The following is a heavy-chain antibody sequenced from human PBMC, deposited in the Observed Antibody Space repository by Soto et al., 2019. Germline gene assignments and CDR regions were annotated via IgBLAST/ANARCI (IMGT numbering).Heavy chain of an antibody. V-gene: IGHV3-74*01. CDR1: GFTFSSYW. CDR2: INSDGSST. J-gene: IGHJ6*02. CDR3: ARDLVDPYYYYGMDV. D-gene: IGHD2-8*02. Sequence: PGGSLRLSCAASGFTFSSYWMHWVRQAPGKGLVWVSRINSDGSSTSYADSVKGRFTISRDNAKNTLYLQMNSLRAEDTAVYYCARDLVDPYYYYGMDVWGQGTTVTVSS.